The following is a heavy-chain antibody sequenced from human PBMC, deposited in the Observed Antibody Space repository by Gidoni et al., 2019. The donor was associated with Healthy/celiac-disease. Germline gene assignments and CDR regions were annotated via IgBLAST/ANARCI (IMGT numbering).Heavy chain of an antibody. CDR1: GYTFTGYY. J-gene: IGHJ6*02. CDR3: ARESGITMVRGIDNYGMDV. CDR2: INPNSGGT. Sequence: QVPLVQSGAEVKKPGASVQVSCKASGYTFTGYYMHWVRQAPGQGLEWMGWINPNSGGTNYAQKFQGWVTMTRDTSISTAYMELSRLRSDDTAVYYCARESGITMVRGIDNYGMDVWGQGTTVTVSS. D-gene: IGHD3-10*01. V-gene: IGHV1-2*04.